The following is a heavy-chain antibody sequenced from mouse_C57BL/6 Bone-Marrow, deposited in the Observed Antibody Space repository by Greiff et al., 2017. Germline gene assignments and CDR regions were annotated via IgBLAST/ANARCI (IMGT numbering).Heavy chain of an antibody. V-gene: IGHV1-82*01. CDR2: IYPGDGDT. J-gene: IGHJ2*01. CDR3: ARGHYYGSSPDY. Sequence: VQLQESGPELVKPGASVKISCKASGYAFSSSWMNWVKQRPGKGLEWIGRIYPGDGDTNYNGKFKGKATLTADKSSSTAYMQLSSLTSEDSAVYFCARGHYYGSSPDYWGQGTTLTVSS. D-gene: IGHD1-1*01. CDR1: GYAFSSSW.